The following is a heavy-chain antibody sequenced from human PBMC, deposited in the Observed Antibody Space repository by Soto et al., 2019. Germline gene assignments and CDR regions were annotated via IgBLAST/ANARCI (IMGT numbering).Heavy chain of an antibody. J-gene: IGHJ4*02. V-gene: IGHV1-3*01. CDR1: GYTLTSHA. CDR2: MNADKGST. Sequence: QVQLVQSGAEVKKPGASVKVSCKASGYTLTSHAMHWVRQAPGQRLEWVGWMNADKGSTKYSEKFQGRVIITRDTPANTVYMELGSLRSEDTAVYYCARRSGPHGIDFWGQGTLVTVS. CDR3: ARRSGPHGIDF. D-gene: IGHD1-26*01.